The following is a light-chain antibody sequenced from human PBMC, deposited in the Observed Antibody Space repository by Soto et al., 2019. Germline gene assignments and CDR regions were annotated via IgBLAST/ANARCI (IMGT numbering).Light chain of an antibody. CDR1: SSDVGSYNY. CDR2: ASS. V-gene: IGLV2-14*01. CDR3: SSYTSGSTLYV. Sequence: LTQPASVSGSPGQSITISCTGTSSDVGSYNYVPWYQHHPGKAPRLMIYASSNRPSGVSHRFSGSRSGNTASLTISGLQAEDEADYYCSSYTSGSTLYVFGTGTKVTVL. J-gene: IGLJ1*01.